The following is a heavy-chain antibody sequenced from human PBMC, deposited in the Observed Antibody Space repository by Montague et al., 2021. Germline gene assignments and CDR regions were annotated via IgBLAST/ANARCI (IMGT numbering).Heavy chain of an antibody. Sequence: SETLSLTCAVYGGSLDGFYWTWIRQPPGKGLEWIGETNHRGISSYNPALKGRVTLSAETSKNQFSLRVTSVTAADTAVYFCARYLTGGYDEWSRGTLVTVSS. V-gene: IGHV4-34*01. CDR3: ARYLTGGYDE. J-gene: IGHJ4*02. CDR1: GGSLDGFY. D-gene: IGHD5-12*01. CDR2: TNHRGIS.